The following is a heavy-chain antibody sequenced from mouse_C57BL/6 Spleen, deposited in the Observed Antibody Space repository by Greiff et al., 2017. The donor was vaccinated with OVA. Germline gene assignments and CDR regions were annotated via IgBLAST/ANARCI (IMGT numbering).Heavy chain of an antibody. V-gene: IGHV1-80*01. CDR1: GYAFSSYW. Sequence: VQLQQSGAELVKPGASVKISCKASGYAFSSYWMNWVKQRPGKGLEWIGQIYPGDGDTNYNGKFKGKATLTADKSSSTAYMQLSSLTSEDSAVYFCARSYYYGSSPAWFAYWGQGTLVTVSA. J-gene: IGHJ3*01. CDR3: ARSYYYGSSPAWFAY. CDR2: IYPGDGDT. D-gene: IGHD1-1*01.